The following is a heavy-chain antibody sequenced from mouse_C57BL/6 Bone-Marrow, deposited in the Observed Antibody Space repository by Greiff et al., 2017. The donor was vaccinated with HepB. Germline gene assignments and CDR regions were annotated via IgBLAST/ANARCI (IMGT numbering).Heavy chain of an antibody. J-gene: IGHJ3*01. CDR3: ARWGFYYDYVAY. Sequence: VQLQQPGAELVMPGASVKLSCKASGYTFTSYWMHWVKQRPGQGLEWIGEIDPSDSYTTYNQKFKGKSTLTVDKSSSTAYMQLSSLTSEDSAVYYCARWGFYYDYVAYWGQGTLVTVSA. D-gene: IGHD2-4*01. CDR1: GYTFTSYW. CDR2: IDPSDSYT. V-gene: IGHV1-69*01.